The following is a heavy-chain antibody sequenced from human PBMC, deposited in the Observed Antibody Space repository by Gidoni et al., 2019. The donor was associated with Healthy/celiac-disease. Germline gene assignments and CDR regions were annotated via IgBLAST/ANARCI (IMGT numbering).Heavy chain of an antibody. CDR2: IWYDGSNK. CDR1: GFTFSSYG. J-gene: IGHJ3*02. Sequence: QVQLVESGGGVVQPGRSLSLSCAASGFTFSSYGMHWVRQAPGKGLEWVAVIWYDGSNKYYADSVKGRFTISRDNSKNTLYLQMNSLRAEDTAVYYCARDSQYAFDIWGQGTMVTVSS. V-gene: IGHV3-33*01. CDR3: ARDSQYAFDI.